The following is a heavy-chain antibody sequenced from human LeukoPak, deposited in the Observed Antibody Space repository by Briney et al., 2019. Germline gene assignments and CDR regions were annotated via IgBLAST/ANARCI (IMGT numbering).Heavy chain of an antibody. D-gene: IGHD5-12*01. Sequence: GGSQRLSCAPSGFTYSRYYMSWLRQAPGKGREWVANIKQDGSEKYYVDSVKGRFTISRDNAKSSLYLQMNSLRAEDTAVYYCARGVYSGYDFDYWGQGTLVTVSS. CDR3: ARGVYSGYDFDY. CDR2: IKQDGSEK. V-gene: IGHV3-7*03. CDR1: GFTYSRYY. J-gene: IGHJ4*02.